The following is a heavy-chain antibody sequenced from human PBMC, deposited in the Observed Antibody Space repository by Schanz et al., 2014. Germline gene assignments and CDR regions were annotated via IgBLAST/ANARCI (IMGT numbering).Heavy chain of an antibody. CDR2: ISPSSGGT. J-gene: IGHJ5*02. Sequence: QVQVIQSGPEVKKPGASVKVSCKASGYTFTNHYLHWVRQAPGQGLEWMGRISPSSGGTNYAQNFQGRVSMTKDTSINTVYMELSTLTSYYTAVYYCARESVSRTRLFDPGGQGTLVTVSS. CDR3: ARESVSRTRLFDP. V-gene: IGHV1-2*06. CDR1: GYTFTNHY. D-gene: IGHD3-3*01.